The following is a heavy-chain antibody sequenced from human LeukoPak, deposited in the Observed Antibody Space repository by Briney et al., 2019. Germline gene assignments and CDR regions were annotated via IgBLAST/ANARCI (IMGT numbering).Heavy chain of an antibody. CDR3: AKDQSADYYDFWSGYYTN. CDR2: ISGSGGST. V-gene: IGHV3-23*01. CDR1: GFTFSSYW. J-gene: IGHJ4*02. Sequence: GGSLRLSCAASGFTFSSYWMSWVRQAPGKGLEWVSAISGSGGSTYYADSVKGRFTISRDNSKNTLYLQMNSLRAEDTAVYYCAKDQSADYYDFWSGYYTNWGQGTLVTVSS. D-gene: IGHD3-3*01.